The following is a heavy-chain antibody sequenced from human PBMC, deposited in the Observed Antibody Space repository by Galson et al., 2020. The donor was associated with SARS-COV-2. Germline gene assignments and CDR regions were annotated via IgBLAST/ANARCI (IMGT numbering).Heavy chain of an antibody. D-gene: IGHD7-27*01. V-gene: IGHV2-5*02. J-gene: IGHJ4*02. Sequence: FGPTLVHPTQTFSLTYPFSGFSLSPTGPGVGWIRHPPGQALEWLALLYCDDDKRHSPSLKSRLTITKDTSKNQVVLTMTNMDPVDTATYYCAHRRSLLGNFDYWGQGTLVTVSS. CDR3: AHRRSLLGNFDY. CDR2: LYCDDDK. CDR1: GFSLSPTGPG.